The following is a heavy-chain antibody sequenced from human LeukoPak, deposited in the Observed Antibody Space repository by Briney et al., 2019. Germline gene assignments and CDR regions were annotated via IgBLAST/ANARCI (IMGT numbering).Heavy chain of an antibody. Sequence: GGSLRLSGTASGFPFSTYWISWVRQAPGKGPEWVANIKGDGSVQDYVDDVRGRFTISRDNAKNSVYLQMNSLRVDDTAIYYCVGQLLRVAWGKGTTVTVSS. CDR3: VGQLLRVA. J-gene: IGHJ6*04. V-gene: IGHV3-7*01. CDR2: IKGDGSVQ. D-gene: IGHD2-2*01. CDR1: GFPFSTYW.